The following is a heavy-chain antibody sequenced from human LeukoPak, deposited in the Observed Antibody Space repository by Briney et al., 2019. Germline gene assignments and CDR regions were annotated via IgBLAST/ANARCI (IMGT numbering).Heavy chain of an antibody. Sequence: GASVKVSCKASGYTFTNYAMHWVRQAPGQRLEWMGWINAGNGSTKYSQKFQGRVTITGNTSASTAYMELSSLRSEDTAMYYCARYSGSFEGFDYWGQGTLVTVSS. J-gene: IGHJ4*02. D-gene: IGHD1-26*01. CDR3: ARYSGSFEGFDY. CDR1: GYTFTNYA. CDR2: INAGNGST. V-gene: IGHV1-3*01.